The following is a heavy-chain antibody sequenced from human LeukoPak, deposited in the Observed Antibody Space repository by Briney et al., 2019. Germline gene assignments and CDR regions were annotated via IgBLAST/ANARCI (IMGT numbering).Heavy chain of an antibody. D-gene: IGHD2-15*01. Sequence: GGSLRLSCAASGFIFSGYWMHWVRQAPGKGLVWLSRIKNDGSITSYADSVKGRFTISRDNAKNTLYLQMNSLRVEDTAVYYCARVVVAANPDAFDIWGQGTMVTVSS. CDR2: IKNDGSIT. J-gene: IGHJ3*02. CDR3: ARVVVAANPDAFDI. V-gene: IGHV3-74*01. CDR1: GFIFSGYW.